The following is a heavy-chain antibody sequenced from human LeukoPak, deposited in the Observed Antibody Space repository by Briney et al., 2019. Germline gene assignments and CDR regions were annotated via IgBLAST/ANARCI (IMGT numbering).Heavy chain of an antibody. CDR1: GFTFSSYA. D-gene: IGHD1-26*01. V-gene: IGHV3-23*01. J-gene: IGHJ4*02. CDR2: ISGSGGST. Sequence: GGSLRLSCAASGFTFSSYAMSWVRQAPGKGLEWVSAISGSGGSTYYADSVKGRFTISRDNSKNTLYLQMNSLRAEDTAVYYCARRTVVGAITGIDYWGQGTLVTVSS. CDR3: ARRTVVGAITGIDY.